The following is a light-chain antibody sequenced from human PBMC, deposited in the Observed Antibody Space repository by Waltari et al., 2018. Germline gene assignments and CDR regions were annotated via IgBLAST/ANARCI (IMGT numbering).Light chain of an antibody. CDR1: QSVSNY. V-gene: IGKV3-11*01. CDR2: DES. J-gene: IGKJ4*01. CDR3: QQRSNWLT. Sequence: DIVLTQSPATLSLSPGERATLSCRASQSVSNYIVWYQQKPGQAPRLLTYDESNRATGIPARFSGSGSETDFTLTISSLEPEDFAVYYCQQRSNWLTFGGGTKVEIK.